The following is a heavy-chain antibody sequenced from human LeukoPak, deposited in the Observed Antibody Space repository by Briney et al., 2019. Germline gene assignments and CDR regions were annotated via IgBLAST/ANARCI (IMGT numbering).Heavy chain of an antibody. CDR1: GGSISSSSYY. CDR2: IYYSGST. J-gene: IGHJ4*02. Sequence: SETLSLTCTVSGGSISSSSYYWGWIRQPPGKGLEWIGSIYYSGSTYYNPSLKSRVTISVDTSKNQFSLKLSSVTAADTAVYYCVVATKRTGGYFDYWGQGTLVTVSS. CDR3: VVATKRTGGYFDY. D-gene: IGHD5-12*01. V-gene: IGHV4-39*07.